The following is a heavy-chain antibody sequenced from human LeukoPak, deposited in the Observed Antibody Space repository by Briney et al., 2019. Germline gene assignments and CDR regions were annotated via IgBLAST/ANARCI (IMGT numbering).Heavy chain of an antibody. D-gene: IGHD3-22*01. Sequence: SETLSLTCTVSGGSISSGSYYWSWIRQPAGKGLGWIGRIYTSGSTNYNPSLKSRVTISVDTSKNQFSLKLSSVTAADTAVYYCAREKDTYYDSSGYYTPFDYWGQGTLVTVSS. CDR1: GGSISSGSYY. V-gene: IGHV4-61*02. J-gene: IGHJ4*02. CDR2: IYTSGST. CDR3: AREKDTYYDSSGYYTPFDY.